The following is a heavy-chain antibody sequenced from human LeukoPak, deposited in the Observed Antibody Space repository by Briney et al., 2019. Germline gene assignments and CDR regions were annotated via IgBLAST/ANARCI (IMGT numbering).Heavy chain of an antibody. J-gene: IGHJ4*02. V-gene: IGHV1-46*01. CDR2: ISPSGGST. Sequence: ASVTASCKASGYTFTSYYMHWVRQAPGQGLEWMGIISPSGGSTSYAQKFQGRVTMTRDTSTSTVYMELSSLRSEDTAVYYCARAGNYYDSSGYSNFDYWGQGTLVTVSS. D-gene: IGHD3-22*01. CDR1: GYTFTSYY. CDR3: ARAGNYYDSSGYSNFDY.